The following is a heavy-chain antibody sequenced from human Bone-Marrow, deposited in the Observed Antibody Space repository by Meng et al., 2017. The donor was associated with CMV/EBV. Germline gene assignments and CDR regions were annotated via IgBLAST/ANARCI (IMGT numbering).Heavy chain of an antibody. V-gene: IGHV3-7*01. J-gene: IGHJ6*02. CDR1: GFTFRTYW. D-gene: IGHD3-3*01. CDR2: IKEDGSDK. CDR3: ARLGYYDFWSGYFSGMAV. Sequence: GESLKISCAASGFTFRTYWMSWVRLVPGKGLEWVANIKEDGSDKYYVDSVKGRFTISRDNAKNSLYLQMNSLRAEDTAVYYCARLGYYDFWSGYFSGMAVWGQGTTVTVSS.